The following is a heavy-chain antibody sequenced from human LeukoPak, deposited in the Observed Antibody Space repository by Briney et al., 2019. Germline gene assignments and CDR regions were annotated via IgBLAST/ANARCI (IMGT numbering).Heavy chain of an antibody. CDR1: GYTFTSYG. Sequence: ASVKVSCKASGYTFTSYGISWVRQAPGQGLEWMGWISAYNGNTNYAQKLQGRVTMTTDTSTTTAYMELRSLRSDDTAVYYCARDEYCGGGSCYVPWFDPWGQGTLVTVSS. J-gene: IGHJ5*02. V-gene: IGHV1-18*01. CDR2: ISAYNGNT. CDR3: ARDEYCGGGSCYVPWFDP. D-gene: IGHD2-15*01.